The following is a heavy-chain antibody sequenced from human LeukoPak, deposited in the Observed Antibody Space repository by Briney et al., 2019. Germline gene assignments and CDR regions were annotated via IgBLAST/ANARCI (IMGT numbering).Heavy chain of an antibody. V-gene: IGHV4-59*01. J-gene: IGHJ4*02. Sequence: SETLSLTRTVSGGSISSYYWSWIRQPPGKGLEWIGYIYYSGSTNYNPSLKSRVTISVDTSKNQFSLKLSSVTAADTAVYYCARVAAAGNDYWGQGTLVTVSS. CDR3: ARVAAAGNDY. D-gene: IGHD6-13*01. CDR2: IYYSGST. CDR1: GGSISSYY.